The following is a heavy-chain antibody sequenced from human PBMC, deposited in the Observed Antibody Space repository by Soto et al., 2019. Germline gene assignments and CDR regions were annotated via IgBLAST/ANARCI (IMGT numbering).Heavy chain of an antibody. CDR2: MNPNSGNT. D-gene: IGHD3-10*01. J-gene: IGHJ5*02. CDR3: ARGLFTRGVNWFDP. CDR1: GYTFTSYD. Sequence: QVQLVQSGAEVKKPGASVKVSCKASGYTFTSYDNNWVRQATGQGLEWMGWMNPNSGNTGYAQKFQGRVTMTRNTSISTAYMELSSLRSEDTAVYYCARGLFTRGVNWFDPWGQGTLVTVSS. V-gene: IGHV1-8*01.